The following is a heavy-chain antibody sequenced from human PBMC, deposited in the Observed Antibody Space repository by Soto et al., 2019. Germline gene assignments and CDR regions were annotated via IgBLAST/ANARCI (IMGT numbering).Heavy chain of an antibody. D-gene: IGHD3-16*01. J-gene: IGHJ4*02. V-gene: IGHV3-23*01. Sequence: GVSMRLSCAASGFKFRNYAMSWVRQAPGKGLEWVSLISATGGGTYYADSVKGRFTISRDNSHNTLYLQVHSLTAEDTAVYYCAKDRRAGGNSAFYFDFWGQGVQGTVSS. CDR1: GFKFRNYA. CDR2: ISATGGGT. CDR3: AKDRRAGGNSAFYFDF.